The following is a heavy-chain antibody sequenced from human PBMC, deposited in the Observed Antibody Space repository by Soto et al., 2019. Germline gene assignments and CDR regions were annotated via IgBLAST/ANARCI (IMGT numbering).Heavy chain of an antibody. Sequence: SETLSLTCTVSGGSISSYYWSWIRQPPGKGLEWIGYIYYSGSTNYNPSLKSRVTISVDTSKNQFSLKLSSVTAAGTAVYYCAREAHYYDSSGYYLLVIDYWGQGTLVTVS. J-gene: IGHJ4*02. D-gene: IGHD3-22*01. CDR3: AREAHYYDSSGYYLLVIDY. CDR1: GGSISSYY. V-gene: IGHV4-59*01. CDR2: IYYSGST.